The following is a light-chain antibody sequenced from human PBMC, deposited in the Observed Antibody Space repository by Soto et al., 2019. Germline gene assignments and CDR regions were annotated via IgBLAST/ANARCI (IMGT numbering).Light chain of an antibody. J-gene: IGKJ5*01. CDR1: QSISSY. CDR2: AES. CDR3: QQSYSTPT. Sequence: DIQMTQSPSSLSASVGDRVTITCRASQSISSYLNWYQQKPGKDPKLLIYAESSLQSGVPSRFSGSGSGTDFTLTISSLQPEDFATYYCQQSYSTPTVGQGTRLEIK. V-gene: IGKV1-39*01.